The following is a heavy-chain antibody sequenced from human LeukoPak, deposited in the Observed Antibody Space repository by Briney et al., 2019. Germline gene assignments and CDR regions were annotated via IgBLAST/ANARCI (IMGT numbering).Heavy chain of an antibody. CDR2: IYNSGST. CDR3: AREGTDYDILTGFYYYYGMDV. Sequence: PSETLSLTCTVSGGSISSYYWSWIRQPPGKGLEWIGYIYNSGSTNYNPSLKSRVTISADTSKNQFSLKLSSVTAADTAVYYCAREGTDYDILTGFYYYYGMDVWGQGTTVTVSS. CDR1: GGSISSYY. J-gene: IGHJ6*02. D-gene: IGHD3-9*01. V-gene: IGHV4-59*12.